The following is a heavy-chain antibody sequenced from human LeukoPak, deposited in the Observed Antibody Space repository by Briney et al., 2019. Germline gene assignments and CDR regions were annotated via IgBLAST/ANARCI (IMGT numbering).Heavy chain of an antibody. D-gene: IGHD2-2*01. J-gene: IGHJ4*02. CDR1: GGSMSSYY. CDR3: VQSTGWPGLDF. V-gene: IGHV4-59*08. Sequence: PSETLSLTCIVSGGSMSSYYWSWIRQPPGKALEWIGYIYNGVTTSYNPALRSRVTISADKSTNQFSLRLTSMTAADTAMYYCVQSTGWPGLDFWGQGALVTVSS. CDR2: IYNGVTT.